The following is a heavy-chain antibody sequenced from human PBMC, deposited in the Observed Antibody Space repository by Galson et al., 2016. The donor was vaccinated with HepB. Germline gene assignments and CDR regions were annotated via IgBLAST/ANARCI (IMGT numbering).Heavy chain of an antibody. CDR2: IWSDGSNR. CDR3: ARDPHASGWAAYYFDA. CDR1: GFTFSRSD. J-gene: IGHJ5*02. V-gene: IGHV3-33*01. Sequence: LRLSCAVSGFTFSRSDTHWVRQAPGKGLEWVAVIWSDGSNRYYADSVQGRFTISRDNSKNTLFLQMNSLRAEDTAVYFCARDPHASGWAAYYFDAWGQGTLVTVSS. D-gene: IGHD6-19*01.